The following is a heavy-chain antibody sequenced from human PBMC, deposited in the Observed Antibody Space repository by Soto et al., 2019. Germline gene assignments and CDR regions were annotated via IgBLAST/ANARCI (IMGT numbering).Heavy chain of an antibody. Sequence: SETLSLTCKVSGGSITSGDYYWSWIRQPPGKGLEWIGYIYYLGDTYYHPSLKSRVTMSVDTSKNQYSLKLSSVTAADTAVYYCARGPYCSSTSCYIESDCYGMDVWGQGTTVAVSS. CDR3: ARGPYCSSTSCYIESDCYGMDV. D-gene: IGHD2-2*02. CDR1: GGSITSGDYY. V-gene: IGHV4-30-4*01. CDR2: IYYLGDT. J-gene: IGHJ6*02.